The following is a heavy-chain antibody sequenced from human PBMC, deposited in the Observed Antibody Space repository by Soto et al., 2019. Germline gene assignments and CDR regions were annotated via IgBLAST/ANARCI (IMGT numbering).Heavy chain of an antibody. CDR2: IDPSDSCT. J-gene: IGHJ4*02. D-gene: IGHD6-13*01. CDR1: GYSFTSYW. CDR3: ARHESAAGHFDY. Sequence: PGESLKISCKGSGYSFTSYWISWVRQMPGKGLEWMGRIDPSDSCTNYSPSFQGHVTISADKSISTAYLQGSSLKASDTAMYYCARHESAAGHFDYWGQGTLVTVSS. V-gene: IGHV5-10-1*01.